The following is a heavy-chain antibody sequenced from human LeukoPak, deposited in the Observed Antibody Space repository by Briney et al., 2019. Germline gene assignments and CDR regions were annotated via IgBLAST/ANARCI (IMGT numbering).Heavy chain of an antibody. Sequence: GGSLRLSCAASGFTFDDYAMHWVRQAPGKGLEWVSGISWNSGSIGYADSVKGRFTISRDNAKNSLYLQMNSLRAEDTAVYYCAKDPRNVVVVAAIGYWGQGTLVTVSS. CDR3: AKDPRNVVVVAAIGY. D-gene: IGHD2-15*01. J-gene: IGHJ4*02. CDR2: ISWNSGSI. V-gene: IGHV3-9*01. CDR1: GFTFDDYA.